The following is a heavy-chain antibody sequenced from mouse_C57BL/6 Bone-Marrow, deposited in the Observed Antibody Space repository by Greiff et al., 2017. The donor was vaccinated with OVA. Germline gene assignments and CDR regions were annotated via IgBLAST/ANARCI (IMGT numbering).Heavy chain of an antibody. Sequence: QFQLQQPGAELVMPGASVKLSCKASGYTFTSYWMHWVKQRPGQGLEWIGEIDPSDSYTNYNQKFKGKSTLTVDKSSSTAYMQLSSLTSEDSAVYYCARTLPYYAMDYWGQGTSVTVSS. CDR2: IDPSDSYT. CDR3: ARTLPYYAMDY. CDR1: GYTFTSYW. D-gene: IGHD2-10*01. V-gene: IGHV1-69*01. J-gene: IGHJ4*01.